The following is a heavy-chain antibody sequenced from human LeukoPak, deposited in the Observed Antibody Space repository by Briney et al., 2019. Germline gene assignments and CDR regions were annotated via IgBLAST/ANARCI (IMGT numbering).Heavy chain of an antibody. D-gene: IGHD3-10*01. CDR1: GGSFSGYY. V-gene: IGHV4-34*01. CDR2: INHSGST. CDR3: ARGPRYYSGSGSYWFYY. J-gene: IGHJ4*02. Sequence: SETLSLTCADYGGSFSGYYWSWIRQPPGKGLEWIGEINHSGSTNYNPSLKSRVTISVDTSKNQFSLKLSSVTAADTAVYYCARGPRYYSGSGSYWFYYWGQGTLVTVSS.